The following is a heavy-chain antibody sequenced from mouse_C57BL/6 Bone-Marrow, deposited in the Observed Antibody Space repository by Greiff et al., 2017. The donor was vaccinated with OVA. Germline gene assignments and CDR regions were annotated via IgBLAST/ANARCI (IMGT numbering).Heavy chain of an antibody. CDR1: GFTFSSYG. Sequence: EVQGVESGGDLVKPGGSLKLSCAASGFTFSSYGMSWVRQTPDKRLEWVATISRGGSYTYYPDSVKGRFTISRDNAKNTLYLQMSSLKSEDTAMYYCASHGNYEYYYAMDYWGQGTSVTVSS. CDR2: ISRGGSYT. J-gene: IGHJ4*01. V-gene: IGHV5-6*01. D-gene: IGHD2-1*01. CDR3: ASHGNYEYYYAMDY.